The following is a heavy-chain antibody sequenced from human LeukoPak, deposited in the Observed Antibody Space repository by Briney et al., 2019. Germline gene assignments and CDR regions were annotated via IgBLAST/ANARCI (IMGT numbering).Heavy chain of an antibody. D-gene: IGHD5-24*01. Sequence: PSETLSLTCAVYGGSFNGYYWSWIRQPPGKGLGWIGSIFYDGTTYYNPSLKSRVTISMDKSKNLFSVNLKSVTAADSSVHFCARHRRHGFCYGDTCSLLFRFDPWGQGTLVTVSS. CDR3: ARHRRHGFCYGDTCSLLFRFDP. J-gene: IGHJ5*02. V-gene: IGHV4-34*12. CDR1: GGSFNGYY. CDR2: IFYDGTT.